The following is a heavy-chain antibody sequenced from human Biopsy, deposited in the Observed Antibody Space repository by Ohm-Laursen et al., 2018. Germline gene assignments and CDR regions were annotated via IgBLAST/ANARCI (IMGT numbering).Heavy chain of an antibody. CDR1: GFTFSDHN. CDR2: IWSSATYK. Sequence: SLRLSFAASGFTFSDHNMHWVRQAPGKGLEWVAFIWSSATYKAYADSVKGRFTVSRVNSKNTVYLQMNSLSADDTAIYSCVKDGGQTAPYSFDVWGQGTMVTVSS. CDR3: VKDGGQTAPYSFDV. J-gene: IGHJ3*01. V-gene: IGHV3-33*06. D-gene: IGHD3-16*01.